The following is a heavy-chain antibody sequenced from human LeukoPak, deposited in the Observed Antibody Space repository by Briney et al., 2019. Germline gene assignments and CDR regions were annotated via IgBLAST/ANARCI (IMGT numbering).Heavy chain of an antibody. V-gene: IGHV3-66*01. CDR3: ARGNGYAYYFDY. J-gene: IGHJ4*02. Sequence: RGSLRLSCAASGFTASSNYMSRVRQAPGKGVGWGSVIYSGGRAYYADSVTGRFTISRDNSKNTLYLQMNSLRAEDTAVYYCARGNGYAYYFDYWGQGTLVTVSS. CDR2: IYSGGRA. CDR1: GFTASSNY. D-gene: IGHD5-12*01.